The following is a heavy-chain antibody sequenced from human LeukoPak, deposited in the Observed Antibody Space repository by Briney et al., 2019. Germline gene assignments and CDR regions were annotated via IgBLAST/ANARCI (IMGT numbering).Heavy chain of an antibody. D-gene: IGHD3-22*01. CDR2: IYGGGIT. V-gene: IGHV3-53*01. J-gene: IGHJ4*02. CDR1: GFTVSSNY. CDR3: ARTISGSIDY. Sequence: GGSLRLSCEASGFTVSSNYMSWVRQAPGKGLEWVSVIYGGGITHYADSVKGRFTISRDNSKNTLHLQMNSLRAEDTAVYYCARTISGSIDYWGQGTLVTVSS.